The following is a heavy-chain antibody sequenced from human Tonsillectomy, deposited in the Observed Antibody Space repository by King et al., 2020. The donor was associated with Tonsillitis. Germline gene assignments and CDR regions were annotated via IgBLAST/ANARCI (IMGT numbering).Heavy chain of an antibody. CDR3: ATLVNSVVVYDY. Sequence: DVQLVESGGGLVKPGGSLRLSCAASGFTFSSYSMNWVRQAPGKGLEWVSSISSSSSYIYYADSAKGRFTISRDNAKNSLYLQMNSLRAEDTAVYYCATLVNSVVVYDYCGQRTLVTVSS. J-gene: IGHJ4*02. CDR1: GFTFSSYS. V-gene: IGHV3-21*01. CDR2: ISSSSSYI. D-gene: IGHD3-22*01.